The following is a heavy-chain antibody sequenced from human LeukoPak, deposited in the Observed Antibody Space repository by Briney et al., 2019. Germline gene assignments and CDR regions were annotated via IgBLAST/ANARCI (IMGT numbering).Heavy chain of an antibody. CDR3: ASSSGSYSFGY. J-gene: IGHJ4*02. CDR2: IYYSGST. D-gene: IGHD1-26*01. Sequence: SETLSLTCTVSGGSISSYYWSWIRQPPGKGLEWIGYIYYSGSTNYNPSLKSRVTISVDTSKNQFSLKLSSVTAADTAGYYCASSSGSYSFGYWSQGTPVTVSS. CDR1: GGSISSYY. V-gene: IGHV4-59*01.